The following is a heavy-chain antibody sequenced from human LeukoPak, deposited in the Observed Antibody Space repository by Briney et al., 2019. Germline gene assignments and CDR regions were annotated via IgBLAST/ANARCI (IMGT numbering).Heavy chain of an antibody. Sequence: PGRSLRLSCAASGFTFDDYAMHWVRQAPGKGLEWVSGISWSSGSIGYADSVKGRFTISRDNAKNSLYLQMNSLRAEDTALYYCAKDITMVRGAPGDVWGKGTTVTVSS. CDR1: GFTFDDYA. D-gene: IGHD3-10*01. V-gene: IGHV3-9*01. CDR2: ISWSSGSI. J-gene: IGHJ6*04. CDR3: AKDITMVRGAPGDV.